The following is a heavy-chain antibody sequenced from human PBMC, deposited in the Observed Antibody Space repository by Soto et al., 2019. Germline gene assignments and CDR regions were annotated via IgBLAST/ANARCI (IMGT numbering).Heavy chain of an antibody. CDR3: ARDQESDVDYGDVSIDY. J-gene: IGHJ4*02. CDR1: GFTFSSYG. CDR2: ISYDGSNK. D-gene: IGHD4-17*01. V-gene: IGHV3-33*01. Sequence: SGGSLRLSCAASGFTFSSYGMHWVRQAPGKGLEWVAVISYDGSNKYYADSVKGRFTISRDNSKNTLYLQMNSLRAEDTAVYYCARDQESDVDYGDVSIDYWGQGTLVTVSS.